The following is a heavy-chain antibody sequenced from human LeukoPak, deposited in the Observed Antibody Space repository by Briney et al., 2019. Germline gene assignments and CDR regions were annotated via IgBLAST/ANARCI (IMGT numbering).Heavy chain of an antibody. V-gene: IGHV3-30-3*01. Sequence: GGSLRLSCAASGFTFSSYAMHWVRQAPGKGLEWVAVISYDGSNKYYADSVKGRFTISRDNSKNTLYLQMNSLRAEDTAVYYCARDTPPDYYERLAWFDPWGQGTLVTVSS. CDR1: GFTFSSYA. D-gene: IGHD3-22*01. J-gene: IGHJ5*02. CDR2: ISYDGSNK. CDR3: ARDTPPDYYERLAWFDP.